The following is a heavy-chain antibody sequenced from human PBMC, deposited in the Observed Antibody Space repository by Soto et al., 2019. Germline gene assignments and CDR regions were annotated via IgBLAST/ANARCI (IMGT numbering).Heavy chain of an antibody. CDR1: GFAFNNYG. Sequence: GGSLRLSCTVSGFAFNNYGINWVRQAPGKVLEWVASISKSDYTYYSDSVKGRFAISRDNAKSSVSLQMNTLRVEDTAVYYCAREDSIIIPAVSDFWGQGTLVTVSS. CDR2: ISKSDYT. D-gene: IGHD2-2*01. J-gene: IGHJ4*02. V-gene: IGHV3-21*01. CDR3: AREDSIIIPAVSDF.